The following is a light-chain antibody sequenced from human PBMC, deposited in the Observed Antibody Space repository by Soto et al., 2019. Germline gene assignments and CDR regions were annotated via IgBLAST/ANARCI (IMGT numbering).Light chain of an antibody. Sequence: EIVFTQSPATLSVSPGETVTLSCRASQSVRTNLAWYQHKPGQSPRLLIYGASNRATGIPDRFSGSGSGTDFTLTISRLEPEDFAVYYCQQYGSSGTFGQGTKVDIK. J-gene: IGKJ1*01. CDR3: QQYGSSGT. V-gene: IGKV3-20*01. CDR2: GAS. CDR1: QSVRTN.